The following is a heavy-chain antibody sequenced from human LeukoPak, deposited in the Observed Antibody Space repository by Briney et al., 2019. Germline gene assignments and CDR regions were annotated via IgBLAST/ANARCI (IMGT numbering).Heavy chain of an antibody. CDR3: ARGTPGVLWFGEFDY. CDR2: VSYDGSYK. CDR1: GFTFSRYT. V-gene: IGHV3-30*04. Sequence: GGSLRLSCAASGFTFSRYTIHWVRQAPGKGLAGVAVVSYDGSYKYYADSVKGRFTISRDNSKDTLYLQMTSLRPEDTAVYSCARGTPGVLWFGEFDYWGQGALVTVSS. J-gene: IGHJ4*02. D-gene: IGHD3-10*01.